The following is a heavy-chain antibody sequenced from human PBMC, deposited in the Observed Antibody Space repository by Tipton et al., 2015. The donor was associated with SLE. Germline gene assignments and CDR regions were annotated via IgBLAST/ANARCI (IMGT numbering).Heavy chain of an antibody. J-gene: IGHJ5*02. CDR1: GGSISSYY. CDR3: ARGDFWSGYYTP. D-gene: IGHD3-3*01. CDR2: IYYSGST. Sequence: TLSLTCTVSGGSISSYYWSWIRQPPGKGLEWIGYIYYSGSTNYSPSLKSRVTISVDTSKNQFSLKLSSVTAADTAVYYCARGDFWSGYYTPWGQGTLVTVSS. V-gene: IGHV4-59*08.